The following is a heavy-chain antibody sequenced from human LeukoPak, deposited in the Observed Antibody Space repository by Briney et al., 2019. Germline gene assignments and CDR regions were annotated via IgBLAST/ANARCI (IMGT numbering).Heavy chain of an antibody. CDR1: GFTFSSYS. CDR3: ARVDSSGYYLVGACDI. Sequence: SGGSLRLSCAASGFTFSSYSMNWVRQAPGKGLEWVSSISSSSSYIYYADSVKGRFTISRDNAKNSLYLQMNSLRAEDTAVYYCARVDSSGYYLVGACDIWGQGTLVTVSS. V-gene: IGHV3-21*01. CDR2: ISSSSSYI. D-gene: IGHD3-22*01. J-gene: IGHJ3*02.